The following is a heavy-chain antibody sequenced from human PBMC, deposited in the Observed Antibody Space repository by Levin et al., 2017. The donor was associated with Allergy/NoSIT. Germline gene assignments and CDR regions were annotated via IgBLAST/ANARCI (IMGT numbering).Heavy chain of an antibody. CDR3: ARAEVAAAGHTDFDY. D-gene: IGHD6-13*01. V-gene: IGHV4-4*02. Sequence: SETLSLTCAVSGGSISSSNWWSWVRQPPGKGLEWIGEIYHSGSTNYNPSLKSRVTISVDKSKNQFSLKLSSVTAADTAVYYCARAEVAAAGHTDFDYWGQGTLVTVSS. J-gene: IGHJ4*02. CDR1: GGSISSSNW. CDR2: IYHSGST.